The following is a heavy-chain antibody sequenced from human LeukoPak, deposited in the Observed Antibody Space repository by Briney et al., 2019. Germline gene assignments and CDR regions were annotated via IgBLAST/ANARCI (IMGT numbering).Heavy chain of an antibody. CDR3: ARGVEDIYYFDF. V-gene: IGHV4-59*01. CDR2: IHYSGST. J-gene: IGHJ4*02. CDR1: GGSISSYF. Sequence: SETLSLTCTVSGGSISSYFWSWIRQPPGKGLEGIGYIHYSGSTYYSPSLKSRVTISVDTSKKQFSLKLSSVTAADTAVYYCARGVEDIYYFDFWGQGALVTVSS. D-gene: IGHD5-12*01.